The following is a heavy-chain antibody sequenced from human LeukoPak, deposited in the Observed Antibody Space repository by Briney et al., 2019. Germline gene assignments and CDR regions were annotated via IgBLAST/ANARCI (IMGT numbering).Heavy chain of an antibody. D-gene: IGHD6-19*01. Sequence: PSETLSLTCTVSGGSLSSYYWSWIRQPPGKGLERIGYIYYSETNYNPSLKSRVTISLDMSKNQFSLKLSSVTAADTAVYYCARVGYSSEADYWGQGTLVTVSS. V-gene: IGHV4-59*01. CDR2: IYYSET. J-gene: IGHJ4*02. CDR3: ARVGYSSEADY. CDR1: GGSLSSYY.